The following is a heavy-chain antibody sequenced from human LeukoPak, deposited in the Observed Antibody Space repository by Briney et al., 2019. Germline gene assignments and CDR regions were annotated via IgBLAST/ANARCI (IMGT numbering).Heavy chain of an antibody. CDR2: IKGDGSST. V-gene: IGHV3-74*01. CDR3: ARDGYSFGHDFYY. J-gene: IGHJ4*02. D-gene: IGHD5-18*01. Sequence: GGSLRLSRSASGFTFCSYWMHWVRHTPGKGRVWVSRIKGDGSSTRYADSVKGRFTISRDNAKNTLYLQMNSLRAEDTAVYYCARDGYSFGHDFYYWGQGTLVTVSS. CDR1: GFTFCSYW.